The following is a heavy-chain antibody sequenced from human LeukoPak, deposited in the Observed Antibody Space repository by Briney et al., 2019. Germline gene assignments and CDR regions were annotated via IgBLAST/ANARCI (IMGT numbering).Heavy chain of an antibody. CDR2: ISYGGSNK. D-gene: IGHD2-2*01. CDR1: GFTFSSYA. CDR3: ARGTVVPAAIDF. V-gene: IGHV3-30*04. Sequence: GRSLRLSCAASGFTFSSYAMHWVRQAPGKGLEWVAVISYGGSNKYYADSVKGRFTISRDNSKNTLYLQMNSLRAEDTAVYYCARGTVVPAAIDFWGQGTLVTVSS. J-gene: IGHJ4*02.